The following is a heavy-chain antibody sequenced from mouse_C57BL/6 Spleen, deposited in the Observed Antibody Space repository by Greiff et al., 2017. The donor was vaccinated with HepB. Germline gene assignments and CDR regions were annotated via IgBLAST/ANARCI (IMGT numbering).Heavy chain of an antibody. CDR1: GYTFTSYG. J-gene: IGHJ3*01. CDR3: ARDYGSSYSWFAY. Sequence: VQLQQSGAELARPGASVKLSCKASGYTFTSYGISWVKQRTGQGLEWIGEIYPRSGNTYYNEKFKGKATLTAEKSSSTAYMELRSLTSEDSAVYFCARDYGSSYSWFAYWGQRTLVTVSA. D-gene: IGHD1-1*01. V-gene: IGHV1-81*01. CDR2: IYPRSGNT.